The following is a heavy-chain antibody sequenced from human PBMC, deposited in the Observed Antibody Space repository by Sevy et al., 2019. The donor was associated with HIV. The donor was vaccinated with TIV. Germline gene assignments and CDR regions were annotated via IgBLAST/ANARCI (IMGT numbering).Heavy chain of an antibody. CDR3: AREMEGSGTYGMDV. CDR1: GGSISSGTYS. CDR2: IHYSGSP. Sequence: SETLSLTCTVSGGSISSGTYSWSWIRQHPGKGLEWIGYIHYSGSPYYNPSLKSRVTISIHTSKNQLSLELASVTAAETAVYYCAREMEGSGTYGMDVWGQGTTVTVSS. J-gene: IGHJ6*02. D-gene: IGHD3-10*01. V-gene: IGHV4-31*03.